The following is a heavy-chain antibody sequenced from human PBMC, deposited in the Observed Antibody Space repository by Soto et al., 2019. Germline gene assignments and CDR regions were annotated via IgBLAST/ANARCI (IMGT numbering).Heavy chain of an antibody. D-gene: IGHD4-17*01. V-gene: IGHV4-31*03. CDR1: GGSFSSGSYC. Sequence: QVQLQESGPGLVKPSQTLSLTCTVSGGSFSSGSYCWSWIRQHPGKGLEWIGYIYYSGSTYYNPSLKSRVTMSADTSKNQFSLKLSSVTAADTAVYYCAVVMTTVTTYDYWGQGTLVTVSS. CDR2: IYYSGST. CDR3: AVVMTTVTTYDY. J-gene: IGHJ4*02.